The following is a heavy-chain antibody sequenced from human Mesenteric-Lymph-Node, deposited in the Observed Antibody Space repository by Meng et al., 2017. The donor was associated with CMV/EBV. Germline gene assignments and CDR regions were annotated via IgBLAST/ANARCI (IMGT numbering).Heavy chain of an antibody. CDR2: ISSSGSTI. J-gene: IGHJ4*02. Sequence: GGSLRLSCAASGFTFSSYSMNWVRQAPGKGLEWVSYISSSGSTIYYADSVKGRFTISRDNAKNSLYLQMNSLRAEDTAVYYCARLRRFPQGYYFDYWGQGTLVTVSS. V-gene: IGHV3-48*04. D-gene: IGHD3-3*01. CDR1: GFTFSSYS. CDR3: ARLRRFPQGYYFDY.